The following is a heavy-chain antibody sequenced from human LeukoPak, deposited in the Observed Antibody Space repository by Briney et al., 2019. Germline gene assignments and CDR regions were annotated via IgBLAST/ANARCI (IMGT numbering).Heavy chain of an antibody. V-gene: IGHV4-59*01. J-gene: IGHJ4*02. D-gene: IGHD4-17*01. CDR3: ARVDRGDYGAHFDY. CDR2: TYYSGST. CDR1: GGSISSYY. Sequence: SETLSLTCPVSGGSISSYYWSWIRQPPGKGLEWIGYTYYSGSTNCNPSLKSLVTISVDTSKNQFSLKLSSVTAADTAVYYCARVDRGDYGAHFDYWGQGTLVTVSS.